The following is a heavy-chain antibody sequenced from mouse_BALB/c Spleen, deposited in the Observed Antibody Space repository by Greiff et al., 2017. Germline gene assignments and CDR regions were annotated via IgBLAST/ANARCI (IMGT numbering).Heavy chain of an antibody. CDR3: ARAYPYYFDY. CDR2: IYPGDGDT. CDR1: GYAFSSSW. V-gene: IGHV1-82*01. Sequence: QVQLQQSGPELVKPGASVKISCKASGYAFSSSWMNWVKQRPGQGLEWIGRIYPGDGDTNYNGKFKGKATLTADKSSSTAYMQLSSLTSVDSAVYFCARAYPYYFDYWGQGTTLTVSS. J-gene: IGHJ2*01.